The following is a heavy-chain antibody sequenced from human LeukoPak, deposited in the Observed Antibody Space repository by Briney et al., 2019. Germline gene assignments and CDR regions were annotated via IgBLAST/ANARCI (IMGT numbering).Heavy chain of an antibody. Sequence: SGPTPVNPTQTLTLTCTFSGFSLSTGGVGVGWIRQPPGKALESLALIYWDDDKRYSPSLRSRLTITKDTSKNQVVLTMTNMDPVDTATYYCAHRKGGYNWNDGDFDYWGQGTLVTVSS. CDR3: AHRKGGYNWNDGDFDY. CDR2: IYWDDDK. CDR1: GFSLSTGGVG. V-gene: IGHV2-5*02. D-gene: IGHD1-1*01. J-gene: IGHJ4*02.